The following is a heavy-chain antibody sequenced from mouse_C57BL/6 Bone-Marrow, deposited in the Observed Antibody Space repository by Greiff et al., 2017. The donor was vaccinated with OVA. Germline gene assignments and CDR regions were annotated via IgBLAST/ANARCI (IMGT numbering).Heavy chain of an antibody. J-gene: IGHJ3*01. CDR3: ARLLRPWAY. Sequence: QVHVKQPGAELVKPGASVKLSCKASGYTFTSYWMHWVKQRPGQGLEWIGMIHPNSGSTNYNEKFKSKDTLTVDKSSSTAYMQLSSLTSEDSAVYYCARLLRPWAYWGQGTLVTVSA. CDR1: GYTFTSYW. D-gene: IGHD1-2*01. CDR2: IHPNSGST. V-gene: IGHV1-64*01.